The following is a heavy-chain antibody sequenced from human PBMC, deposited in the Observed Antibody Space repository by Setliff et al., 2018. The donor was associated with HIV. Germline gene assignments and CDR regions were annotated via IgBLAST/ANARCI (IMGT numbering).Heavy chain of an antibody. CDR2: INHGGDT. V-gene: IGHV4-34*01. CDR1: GGSFSGYF. Sequence: PSETLSLTCAVYGGSFSGYFWTWIRQPPQKRLEWIGEINHGGDTNYNPSLKSRVTISVDTSKNQFSLKLSSVTAADTAVYYCARVGDFYDGSGHYSVLDAFDTWGQGTKVTVSS. CDR3: ARVGDFYDGSGHYSVLDAFDT. D-gene: IGHD3-22*01. J-gene: IGHJ3*02.